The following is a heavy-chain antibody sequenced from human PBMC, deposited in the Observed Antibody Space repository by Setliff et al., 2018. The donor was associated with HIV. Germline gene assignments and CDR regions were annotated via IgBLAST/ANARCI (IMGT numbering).Heavy chain of an antibody. D-gene: IGHD2-8*01. V-gene: IGHV4-34*01. Sequence: SETLSLTCAVYGGSFPGYYWSWIRQPPGKGLEWVGEINHSGNSNYNPSLKSRVTLSIDTSKKQFSLKLRSVTAADTAVYYCARGPRGKGVIYYFDYWGQGNLVTVSS. CDR1: GGSFPGYY. J-gene: IGHJ4*02. CDR3: ARGPRGKGVIYYFDY. CDR2: INHSGNS.